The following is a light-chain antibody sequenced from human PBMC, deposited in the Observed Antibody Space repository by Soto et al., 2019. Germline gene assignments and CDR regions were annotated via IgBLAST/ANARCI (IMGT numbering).Light chain of an antibody. CDR3: QQSHSLPPT. CDR1: QDISGW. Sequence: DIQMTQSPSSVSASVGGRVTLTCRASQDISGWLAWYQQTPGKAPRFLIYTASNLHTGVPSRFSGSGSGTEFTLTITNLQPEDFATYYCQQSHSLPPTVGGGTKVDI. V-gene: IGKV1-12*01. J-gene: IGKJ4*01. CDR2: TAS.